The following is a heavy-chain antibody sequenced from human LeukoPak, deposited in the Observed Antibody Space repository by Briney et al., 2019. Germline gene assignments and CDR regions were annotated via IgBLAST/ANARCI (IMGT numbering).Heavy chain of an antibody. CDR2: INHSGST. V-gene: IGHV4-34*01. CDR1: GGSFSSYY. CDR3: ASRYFDWFDP. J-gene: IGHJ5*02. Sequence: SETLSLTCAVYGGSFSSYYWSWIRQPPGKGLEWIGEINHSGSTNYNPSLKSRVTISVDTSKNQFSLKLSSVTAADTAVYYCASRYFDWFDPWGQGTLVTVSS. D-gene: IGHD3-9*01.